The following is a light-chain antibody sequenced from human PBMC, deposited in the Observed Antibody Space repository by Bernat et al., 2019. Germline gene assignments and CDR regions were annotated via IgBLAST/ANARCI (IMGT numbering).Light chain of an antibody. V-gene: IGLV6-57*04. CDR1: SGSIASNY. CDR3: HSYDSSNQV. J-gene: IGLJ3*02. Sequence: NFMLTQPHSVSESPGKTVAISCTRSSGSIASNYVRWYQQRPGSAPTTVIYEYNKRPSGVPDRFSGSIDSPSNSASLTISGLKTEDEAEYYWHSYDSSNQVFGGGTKLTVL. CDR2: EYN.